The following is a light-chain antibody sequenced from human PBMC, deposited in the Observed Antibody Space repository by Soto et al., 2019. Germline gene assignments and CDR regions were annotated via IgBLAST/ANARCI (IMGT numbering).Light chain of an antibody. CDR3: QQYGSSPKIT. CDR1: QSVSSNY. CDR2: AAS. Sequence: IVLTQSPGTLSLSPGERATLSCRAGQSVSSNYLAWYQQKPGQAPRLLIYAASSRATGIPDGFSGSGSGTDFTLTIDGLEPEDFVVYYCQQYGSSPKITFGQGTRLEVK. J-gene: IGKJ5*01. V-gene: IGKV3-20*01.